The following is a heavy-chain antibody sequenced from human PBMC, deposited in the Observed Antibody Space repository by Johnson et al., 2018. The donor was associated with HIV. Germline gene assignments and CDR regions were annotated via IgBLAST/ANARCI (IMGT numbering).Heavy chain of an antibody. D-gene: IGHD4/OR15-4a*01. CDR2: ISSSGSTI. CDR3: AKSPGKDHGGNSGGFDI. J-gene: IGHJ3*02. Sequence: QVQLVESGGGLVKPGGSLRLSCAASGFTFSDYYMSWIRQAPGKGLEWVSYISSSGSTIYYADSVKGRFTISRDNTKNSLYLQMDSLRGEDTAVYYCAKSPGKDHGGNSGGFDIWGQGTMVTVSS. CDR1: GFTFSDYY. V-gene: IGHV3-11*04.